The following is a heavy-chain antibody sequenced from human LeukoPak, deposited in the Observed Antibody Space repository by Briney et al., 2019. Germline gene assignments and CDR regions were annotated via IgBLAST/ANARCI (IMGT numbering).Heavy chain of an antibody. CDR1: GYSFTNYW. CDR3: ATGGNSGYDYDAFDI. CDR2: IYPGDSDT. J-gene: IGHJ3*02. V-gene: IGHV5-51*01. Sequence: GESLKISRKGSGYSFTNYWIGWVRQMPGKGLEWMGIIYPGDSDTRYSPSFQGQVTFSADKSISTAYLQWSSLKASDTAIYYCATGGNSGYDYDAFDIWGQGTMVSVSS. D-gene: IGHD5-12*01.